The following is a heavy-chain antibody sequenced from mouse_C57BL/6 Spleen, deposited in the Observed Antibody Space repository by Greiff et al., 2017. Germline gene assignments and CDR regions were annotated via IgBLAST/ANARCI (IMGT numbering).Heavy chain of an antibody. V-gene: IGHV1-55*01. CDR2: IYPGSGST. D-gene: IGHD2-4*01. CDR1: GYTFTSYW. CDR3: ARIYYYYDRGYAMDY. J-gene: IGHJ4*01. Sequence: QVQLQQPGAELVKPGASVKMSCKASGYTFTSYWITWVKQRPGQGLEWIGDIYPGSGSTNYNEKFKSKATLTVDTSSSTAYMQLSSLTSEDSAVYYCARIYYYYDRGYAMDYWGQGTSVTVSS.